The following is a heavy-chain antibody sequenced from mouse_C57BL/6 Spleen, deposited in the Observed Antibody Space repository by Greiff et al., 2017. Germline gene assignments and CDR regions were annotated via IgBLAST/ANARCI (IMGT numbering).Heavy chain of an antibody. CDR2: IDLANGNT. CDR1: GFNIKNTN. Sequence: VHVKQSVAELVRPGASVKLSCTAPGFNIKNTNMHWVKQGPEQGLEWIGRIDLANGNTKYAPKFQGKATITADTSSNTAYLQLSSLTSEDTAIYYCASDGGAMDYWGQGTSVTVSS. CDR3: ASDGGAMDY. D-gene: IGHD2-3*01. V-gene: IGHV14-3*01. J-gene: IGHJ4*01.